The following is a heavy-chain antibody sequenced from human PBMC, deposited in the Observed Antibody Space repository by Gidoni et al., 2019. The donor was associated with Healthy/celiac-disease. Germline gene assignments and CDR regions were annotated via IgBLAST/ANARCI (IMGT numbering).Heavy chain of an antibody. Sequence: QLQLQESGPGLVKPSETLSLTCTVSGGSISSSSYYWGWIRQPPGKGLEWIGSIYYSGSTYYNPSLKSRVTISVDTSKNQFSLKLSSVTAADTAVYYCAGDIVVVVAATAAFDIWGQGTMVTVSS. V-gene: IGHV4-39*02. CDR1: GGSISSSSYY. D-gene: IGHD2-15*01. CDR2: IYYSGST. CDR3: AGDIVVVVAATAAFDI. J-gene: IGHJ3*02.